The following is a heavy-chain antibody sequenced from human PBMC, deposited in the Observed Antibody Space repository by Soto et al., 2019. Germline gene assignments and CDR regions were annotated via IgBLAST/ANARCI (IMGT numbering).Heavy chain of an antibody. CDR1: GFIFSGDW. D-gene: IGHD3-9*01. CDR2: IDTDGSGT. J-gene: IGHJ4*02. CDR3: AKDVNYDVLAGYYYY. V-gene: IGHV3-74*01. Sequence: GGSLRLSCAASGFIFSGDWMHWVRQAPGKGLEWVSRIDTDGSGTTYADSVKGRFTISRDNAKNMVYLQMNSLRAEDTAVYFCAKDVNYDVLAGYYYYWGQGTLVTVSS.